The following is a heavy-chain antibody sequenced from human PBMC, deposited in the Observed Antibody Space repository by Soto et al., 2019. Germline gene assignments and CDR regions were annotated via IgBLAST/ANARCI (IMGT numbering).Heavy chain of an antibody. D-gene: IGHD3-22*01. V-gene: IGHV4-4*02. J-gene: IGHJ3*02. CDR1: GGSISSSNW. Sequence: SETLSLTCAVSGGSISSSNWWSWVRQPPGKGLEWIGEIYHSGSTNYNPSLKSRVTISVDKSKNQFSLKLSSVTAADTAVYYCEREVVVTPQKDAFDIWGQGTMVTV. CDR3: EREVVVTPQKDAFDI. CDR2: IYHSGST.